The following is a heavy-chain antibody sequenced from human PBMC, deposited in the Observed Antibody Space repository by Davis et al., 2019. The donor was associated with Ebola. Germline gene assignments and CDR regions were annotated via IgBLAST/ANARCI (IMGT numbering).Heavy chain of an antibody. D-gene: IGHD1-1*01. J-gene: IGHJ6*02. V-gene: IGHV3-74*01. CDR1: GFTFSSYW. Sequence: GESLKISCAASGFTFSSYWMHWVRQAPGKGLVWVSRINSDGSSTSYADSVKGRFTISRDNAKNTLYLQMNSLRAEGTAVYYCARLRTNYYYYGMDVWGQGTTVTVSS. CDR2: INSDGSST. CDR3: ARLRTNYYYYGMDV.